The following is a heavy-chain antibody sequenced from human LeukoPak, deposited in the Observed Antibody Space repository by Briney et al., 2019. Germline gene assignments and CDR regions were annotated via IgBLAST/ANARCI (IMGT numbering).Heavy chain of an antibody. D-gene: IGHD6-13*01. Sequence: SETLSLTCAVYGGSFSGYYWSWIRQPPGKGLEGMGEINHSGSTNYNPSLTSRFTISLDTSKNHLCLKVISVSAADTAVYYCPRAEQHLARAPYYYYMDVWRKGTTHPLSS. V-gene: IGHV4-34*01. CDR1: GGSFSGYY. CDR2: INHSGST. CDR3: PRAEQHLARAPYYYYMDV. J-gene: IGHJ6*03.